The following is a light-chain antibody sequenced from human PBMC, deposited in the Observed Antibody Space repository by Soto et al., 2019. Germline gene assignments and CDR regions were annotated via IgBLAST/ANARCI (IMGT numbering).Light chain of an antibody. Sequence: QSALTQPPSASGSPGQSVTISCTGTSSDVGRYNSVSWYQQQPGKAPKLMIYDVSTRPSGVPDRFSGSKSGNTASLTVSGLPAEDEADYYCRSYAGPNNYVFGTWTKVTVL. CDR2: DVS. CDR3: RSYAGPNNYV. CDR1: SSDVGRYNS. J-gene: IGLJ1*01. V-gene: IGLV2-8*01.